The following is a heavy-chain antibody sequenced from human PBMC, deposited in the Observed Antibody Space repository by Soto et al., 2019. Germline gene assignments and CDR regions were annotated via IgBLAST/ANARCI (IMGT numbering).Heavy chain of an antibody. CDR2: ISSSSSYT. V-gene: IGHV3-11*06. D-gene: IGHD4-17*01. CDR3: ARGTTVPDYYYYGMDV. Sequence: GGSLRLTCAASGFTFSDYYMSWIRQAPGKGLEWVSYISSSSSYTNYADSVKGRFTISRDNAKNSLYLQMNSLRAEDTAVYYCARGTTVPDYYYYGMDVWGQGTTVTVSS. CDR1: GFTFSDYY. J-gene: IGHJ6*02.